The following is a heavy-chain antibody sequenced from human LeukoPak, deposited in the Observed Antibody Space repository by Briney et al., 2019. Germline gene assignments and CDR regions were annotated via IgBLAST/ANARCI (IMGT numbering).Heavy chain of an antibody. Sequence: SVKVSCKASGGTFSNYAISCVRQAPGQGLEWMGGIIPILGTANYAPKFQDRVTISMDESTSTSFMELRSLRSEDTAVYYCANGNYYDRSGNHHRIYNWFDPWGQGTLVTVSS. CDR3: ANGNYYDRSGNHHRIYNWFDP. CDR2: IIPILGTA. CDR1: GGTFSNYA. J-gene: IGHJ5*02. V-gene: IGHV1-69*05. D-gene: IGHD3-22*01.